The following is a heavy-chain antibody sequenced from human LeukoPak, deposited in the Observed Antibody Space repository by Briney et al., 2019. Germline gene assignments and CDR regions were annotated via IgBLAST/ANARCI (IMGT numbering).Heavy chain of an antibody. D-gene: IGHD2-8*01. V-gene: IGHV4-38-2*02. J-gene: IGHJ5*02. CDR3: ARGSAGVHANWFDP. CDR2: IYHSGST. CDR1: GYSISSGYY. Sequence: PSETLSLTCTVSGYSISSGYYWGWIRQPPGKGLEWIGSIYHSGSTYYNPSLKSRVTISVDTSKNQFSLKLSSVTAADTAVYYCARGSAGVHANWFDPWGQGTLVTVSS.